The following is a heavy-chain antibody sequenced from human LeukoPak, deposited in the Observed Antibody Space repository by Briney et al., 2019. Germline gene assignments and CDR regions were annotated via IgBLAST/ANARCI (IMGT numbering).Heavy chain of an antibody. CDR3: ARLSLKVLEWSPTKGKETHYFDY. Sequence: PSETLSLTCAVSGGSISSNNWWSWVHQTPGKVLEWIGEIYHSGSTNYNPSLKRRVTILVDKSKNQFSLKLSSVTAADTAVYYCARLSLKVLEWSPTKGKETHYFDYWGQGTLVTVSS. V-gene: IGHV4-4*02. CDR1: GGSISSNNW. D-gene: IGHD3-3*01. J-gene: IGHJ4*02. CDR2: IYHSGST.